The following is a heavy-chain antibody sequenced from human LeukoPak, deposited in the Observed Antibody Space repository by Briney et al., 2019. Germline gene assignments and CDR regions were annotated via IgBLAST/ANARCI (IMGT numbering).Heavy chain of an antibody. D-gene: IGHD1-26*01. J-gene: IGHJ4*02. V-gene: IGHV3-48*03. CDR1: GFTFSSYE. CDR2: ISSSGSTI. CDR3: ARDGAQWELLPDY. Sequence: GGSLRLSCAASGFTFSSYEMNWVRQAPGKGLEWVSYISSSGSTIYYADSVKGRFTISRDNAKNSLYLRMNSLRAEDTAVYYCARDGAQWELLPDYWGQGTLVTVSS.